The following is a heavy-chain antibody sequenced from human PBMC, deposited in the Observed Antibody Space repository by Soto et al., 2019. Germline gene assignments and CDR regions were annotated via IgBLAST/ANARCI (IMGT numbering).Heavy chain of an antibody. D-gene: IGHD3-10*01. J-gene: IGHJ4*02. CDR3: ARLLGGSGSFIDY. V-gene: IGHV3-74*03. Sequence: EVQLVESGGGLIQPVGSLRLSCAASGFIFSGYWMHWVRQAPGKGLVWVSRINSDGSATTYADSVKGRFTISRDNAKNTMYLQMNSLRAEDTAVYFCARLLGGSGSFIDYWGQGTLVTVSS. CDR1: GFIFSGYW. CDR2: INSDGSAT.